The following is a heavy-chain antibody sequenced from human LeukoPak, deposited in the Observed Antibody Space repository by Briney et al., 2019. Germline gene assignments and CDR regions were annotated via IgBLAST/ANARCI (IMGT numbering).Heavy chain of an antibody. D-gene: IGHD3-16*01. Sequence: PSETLSLTCAVSGGSISSYHWSWIRQPPGKGLEWIGSIYYSGSTYYNPSLKSRVTISVDTSKNQFSLKLTSVTAADTAVYYCSRGGGRMRIYGKKWFDPWGQGTLVTVSS. CDR2: IYYSGST. V-gene: IGHV4-39*01. J-gene: IGHJ5*02. CDR3: SRGGGRMRIYGKKWFDP. CDR1: GGSISSYH.